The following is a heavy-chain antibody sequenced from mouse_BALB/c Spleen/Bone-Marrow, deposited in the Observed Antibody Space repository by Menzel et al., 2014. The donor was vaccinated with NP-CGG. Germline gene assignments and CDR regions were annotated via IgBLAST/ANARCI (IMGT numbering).Heavy chain of an antibody. CDR2: INPYNGGT. CDR3: TRMDGNYLYYYATDY. J-gene: IGHJ4*01. V-gene: IGHV1-18*01. Sequence: VQLKQSGPELVKPGASMKISCKASGYSFTGYTMNWVKQSHGKSLEWIGLINPYNGGTSYNQKFKGKATLTVDKSSNTAYMELLSLTSEDSAVYYCTRMDGNYLYYYATDYWGQGTSVTVSS. CDR1: GYSFTGYT. D-gene: IGHD2-1*01.